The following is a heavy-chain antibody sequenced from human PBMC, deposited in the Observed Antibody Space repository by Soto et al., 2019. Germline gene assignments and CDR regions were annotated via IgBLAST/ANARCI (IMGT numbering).Heavy chain of an antibody. Sequence: EVQLVESGGGLVQPGGSLRLSCAASGFTVSSNYMSWVRQAPGKGLEWVSVIYSGGSTYYEDSVKGRFTISRDNSRDALDIQMNRRRAEDRAVYYCERDILTRGPLEPVVPAGNTKYYYYMDVWGKGTAVTVSS. CDR3: ERDILTRGPLEPVVPAGNTKYYYYMDV. D-gene: IGHD2-2*01. J-gene: IGHJ6*03. V-gene: IGHV3-66*01. CDR2: IYSGGST. CDR1: GFTVSSNY.